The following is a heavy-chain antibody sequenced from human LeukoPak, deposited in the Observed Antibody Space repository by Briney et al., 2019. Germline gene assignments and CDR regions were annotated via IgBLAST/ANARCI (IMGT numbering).Heavy chain of an antibody. CDR2: INPSGGST. V-gene: IGHV1-46*01. CDR1: GYTFTSYY. J-gene: IGHJ5*02. CDR3: ARDPRKAITIFGVVISPENWFDP. Sequence: ASVKVSCKASGYTFTSYYMHWVRQAPGQGLEWMGIINPSGGSTSYAQKFQGRVTMTRDTSTSTVYMELSSLRSEDTAVYYCARDPRKAITIFGVVISPENWFDPWGQGTLVTVSS. D-gene: IGHD3-3*01.